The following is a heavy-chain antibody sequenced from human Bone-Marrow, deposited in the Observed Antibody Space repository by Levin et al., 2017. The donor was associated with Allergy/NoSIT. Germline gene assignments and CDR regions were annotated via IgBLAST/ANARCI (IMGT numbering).Heavy chain of an antibody. J-gene: IGHJ4*02. D-gene: IGHD2-2*01. CDR3: AKTGDCSSATCYLPFDY. V-gene: IGHV3-30*18. Sequence: LSLTCAASEFTFSSYGMHWVRQAPGKGLEWVAVISYDGSNKYYADSVKGRFTVSRDNSKNMLYLQMNSLRDEDTAVYYCAKTGDCSSATCYLPFDYWGQGTLVTVSS. CDR1: EFTFSSYG. CDR2: ISYDGSNK.